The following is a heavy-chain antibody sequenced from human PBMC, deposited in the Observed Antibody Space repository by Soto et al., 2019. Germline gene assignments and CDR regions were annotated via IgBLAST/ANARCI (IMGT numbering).Heavy chain of an antibody. CDR1: GGTFSSYA. V-gene: IGHV1-69*13. Sequence: SVKVSCKASGGTFSSYAISWVRQAAGQGLEWMGGIIPIFGTANYAQKFQGRVTITADESTSTAYMELSSLRSEDTAVYYCARDGPPSFYGSGTIGDYYYGMDVWGQGTTVTVS. CDR2: IIPIFGTA. D-gene: IGHD3-10*01. J-gene: IGHJ6*02. CDR3: ARDGPPSFYGSGTIGDYYYGMDV.